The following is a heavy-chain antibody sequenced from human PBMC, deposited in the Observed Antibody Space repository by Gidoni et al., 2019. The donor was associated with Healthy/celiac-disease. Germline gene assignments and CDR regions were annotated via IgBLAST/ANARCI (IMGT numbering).Heavy chain of an antibody. Sequence: QITLKESGPTLVQPTQTLTLTCTFSGFSLSTSGVGVGWIRQPPGKALEWLALIYWNDDKRYSPSLKSRLNITKDTSKNQVVLTMTNMDPVDTATYYCAHRRNNQGRRLKRENWFDPWGQGTLVTVSS. CDR2: IYWNDDK. CDR1: GFSLSTSGVG. V-gene: IGHV2-5*01. J-gene: IGHJ5*02. CDR3: AHRRNNQGRRLKRENWFDP. D-gene: IGHD1-1*01.